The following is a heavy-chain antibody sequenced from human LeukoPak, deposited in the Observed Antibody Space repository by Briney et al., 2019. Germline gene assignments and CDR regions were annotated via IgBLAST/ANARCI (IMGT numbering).Heavy chain of an antibody. V-gene: IGHV3-21*01. D-gene: IGHD1-1*01. CDR2: ISSSSSYI. J-gene: IGHJ4*02. CDR3: AREIWNDVDY. CDR1: GFTFSSYS. Sequence: GGSLRLSCAASGFTFSSYSMNWVRQAPGKGLEWVSSISSSSSYIYYADSVKGRFTISRDNAKNSLYLQTNSLRAEDTAVYYCAREIWNDVDYWGQGTLVTVSS.